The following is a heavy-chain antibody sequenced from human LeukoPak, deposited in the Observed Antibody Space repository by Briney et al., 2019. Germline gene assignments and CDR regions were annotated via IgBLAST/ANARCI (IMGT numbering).Heavy chain of an antibody. CDR3: ARDETYSSDWQSNHNYYYMDV. J-gene: IGHJ6*03. Sequence: SETLSLTCTVSGYSISSGYYWGWIRQPPGKGLEWIGSIYHSGSTYYNPSLKSRVSISLDTPKNQFSLKLTSVTAADTAVYYCARDETYSSDWQSNHNYYYMDVWGKGTTVTVSS. CDR2: IYHSGST. V-gene: IGHV4-38-2*02. CDR1: GYSISSGYY. D-gene: IGHD6-19*01.